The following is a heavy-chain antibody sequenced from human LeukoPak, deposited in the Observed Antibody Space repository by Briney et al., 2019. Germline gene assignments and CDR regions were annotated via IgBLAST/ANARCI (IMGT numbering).Heavy chain of an antibody. CDR3: ARDSGVVTGAFDI. V-gene: IGHV4-34*01. CDR1: GGSFSGYY. D-gene: IGHD4-23*01. CDR2: INHSGST. J-gene: IGHJ3*02. Sequence: KPSETLSLTCAVYGGSFSGYYWSWIRQPPGKGLEWIGEINHSGSTNYNPSLKSRVTISVDTSKNQFSLKLSSVTAADTAVYYCARDSGVVTGAFDIWGQGTMVTVSS.